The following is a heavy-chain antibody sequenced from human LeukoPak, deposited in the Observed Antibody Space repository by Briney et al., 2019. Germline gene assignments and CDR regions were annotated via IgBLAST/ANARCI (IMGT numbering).Heavy chain of an antibody. J-gene: IGHJ4*02. V-gene: IGHV3-30*18. D-gene: IGHD4-17*01. CDR1: EFSFSNSW. Sequence: GGSLRLSCGASEFSFSNSWMTWVRQAPGKGLEWVAVSSYDGDNKYYADSVKGRFTISRDISKITLYLQMNSLRPEDTAVYYCAKDKGAYGSETGFDIWGQGTLVTVSS. CDR3: AKDKGAYGSETGFDI. CDR2: SSYDGDNK.